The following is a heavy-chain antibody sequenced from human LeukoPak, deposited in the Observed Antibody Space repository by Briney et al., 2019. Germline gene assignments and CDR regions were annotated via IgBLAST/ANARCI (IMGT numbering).Heavy chain of an antibody. V-gene: IGHV3-30*02. CDR1: GFTFSSYG. CDR2: IRYDGSNK. D-gene: IGHD3-3*01. Sequence: PGGSLRLSCAASGFTFSSYGMHWVRQAPGKGLEWVAFIRYDGSNKYYADSVEGRFTISRDSSKNTLYLQMNSLRAEDTAVYYCAKAYYDFWSGYYKSFMDVWGKGTTVTVSS. CDR3: AKAYYDFWSGYYKSFMDV. J-gene: IGHJ6*03.